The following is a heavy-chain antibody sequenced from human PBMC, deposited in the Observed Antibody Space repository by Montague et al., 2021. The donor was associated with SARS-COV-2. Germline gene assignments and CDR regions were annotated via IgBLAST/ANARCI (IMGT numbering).Heavy chain of an antibody. Sequence: SETLSLTCTVSGDSISNYYWSWIRRPPGKGLEWLGYIYYSGSTNXNPSLKSRVTISVDTSKNQFSLRWSSVNAADTAVYYCARLPYILPGYAYFDFWGQGSLVIVSS. J-gene: IGHJ4*02. V-gene: IGHV4-59*08. CDR2: IYYSGST. CDR3: ARLPYILPGYAYFDF. D-gene: IGHD3-9*01. CDR1: GDSISNYY.